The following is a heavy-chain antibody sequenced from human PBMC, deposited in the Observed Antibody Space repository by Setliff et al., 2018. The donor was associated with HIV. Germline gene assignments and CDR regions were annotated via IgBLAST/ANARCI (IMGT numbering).Heavy chain of an antibody. J-gene: IGHJ6*03. CDR1: GGSISSHY. V-gene: IGHV4-59*11. CDR2: IYYSGST. Sequence: LSLTCTVSGGSISSHYWNWIRQPPGKGLEWVGYIYYSGSTNYNPSLKSRVTISVDTSKNQFSLKLSSVTAADTAVYYCARHLYYYDSSGYLQPYYYMDVWGEGTTVTVSS. D-gene: IGHD3-22*01. CDR3: ARHLYYYDSSGYLQPYYYMDV.